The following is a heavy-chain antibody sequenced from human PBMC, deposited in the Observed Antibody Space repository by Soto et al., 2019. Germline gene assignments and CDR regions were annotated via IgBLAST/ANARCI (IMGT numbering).Heavy chain of an antibody. CDR1: GFTFDDYA. D-gene: IGHD6-13*01. J-gene: IGHJ4*02. CDR3: AKDIDRDSSTWFLNPFDY. CDR2: ISWNSGSL. Sequence: PGGSLRLSCAVSGFTFDDYAMHWVRQAPGKGLEWVSGISWNSGSLGYADSVKGRFTISRDNAKNSLYLQMNSLGAEDTAFYYCAKDIDRDSSTWFLNPFDYWGQGTLVTVSS. V-gene: IGHV3-9*01.